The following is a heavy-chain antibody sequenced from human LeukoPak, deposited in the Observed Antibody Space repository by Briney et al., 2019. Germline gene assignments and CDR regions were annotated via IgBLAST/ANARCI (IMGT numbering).Heavy chain of an antibody. Sequence: SETLSLTCAVSGGSISSSNWWSWVRQPPGKGLEWIGEIYHSGSTNYNPSLKSRVTISVDKSKNQFSLKLSSVTAADTAVYYCARARESSNSEDAFDIWGQGTMVTVSS. J-gene: IGHJ3*02. V-gene: IGHV4-4*02. CDR2: IYHSGST. D-gene: IGHD3-10*01. CDR3: ARARESSNSEDAFDI. CDR1: GGSISSSNW.